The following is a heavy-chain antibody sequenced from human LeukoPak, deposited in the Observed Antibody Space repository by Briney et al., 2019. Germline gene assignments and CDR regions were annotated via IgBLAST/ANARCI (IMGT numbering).Heavy chain of an antibody. Sequence: GGSLRLSCAASGFTFDDYGMSWVRQAPGKGLEWVSAISGSGGSTYYADSVKGRFTISRDNSKNTLYLQMNSLRAEDTAVYYCAKVFDSSTYGAFDIWGQGTMVTVSS. V-gene: IGHV3-23*01. CDR3: AKVFDSSTYGAFDI. J-gene: IGHJ3*02. D-gene: IGHD3-22*01. CDR2: ISGSGGST. CDR1: GFTFDDYG.